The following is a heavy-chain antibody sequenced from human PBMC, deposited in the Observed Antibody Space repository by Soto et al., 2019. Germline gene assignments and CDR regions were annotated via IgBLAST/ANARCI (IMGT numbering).Heavy chain of an antibody. CDR3: ARGPDIVVVPAAIPYYYYGMDV. D-gene: IGHD2-2*01. J-gene: IGHJ6*02. CDR1: GFTFSSYA. CDR2: ISYDGSNK. Sequence: PGGSLRLSCAASGFTFSSYAMHWVRQAPGKGLEWVAVISYDGSNKYYADSVKGRFTISRDNSKNTLYLQMNSLRAEDTAVYYCARGPDIVVVPAAIPYYYYGMDVWGQGTTVTFSS. V-gene: IGHV3-30-3*01.